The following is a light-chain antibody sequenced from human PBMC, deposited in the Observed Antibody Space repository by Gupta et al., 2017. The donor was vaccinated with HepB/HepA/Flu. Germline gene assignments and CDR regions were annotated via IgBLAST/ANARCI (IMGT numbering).Light chain of an antibody. CDR1: ENVNTFY. Sequence: EIALTQSPGTLSLSPGETVTLSCGASENVNTFYLSWYQQKPGQAPRLLVYGASSRAADIPDRFSGVASGTDLTLTISRLEPEDFAVYYCLYFGDSRITFVQGTRLEIK. CDR2: GAS. J-gene: IGKJ5*01. CDR3: LYFGDSRIT. V-gene: IGKV3-20*01.